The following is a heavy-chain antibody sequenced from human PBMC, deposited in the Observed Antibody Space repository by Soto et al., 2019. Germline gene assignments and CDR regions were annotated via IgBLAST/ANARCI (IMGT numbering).Heavy chain of an antibody. V-gene: IGHV3-33*01. CDR2: IWYDGSNK. CDR1: GFTFSSYG. J-gene: IGHJ4*02. D-gene: IGHD6-13*01. Sequence: PGGSLRLSCAASGFTFSSYGMHWVRQAPGKGLEWVAVIWYDGSNKYYADSVKGRFTISRDNSKNMLYLQMNSLRAEDTAVYYCARDLIAAAAPTEGYWGQGTLVTVSS. CDR3: ARDLIAAAAPTEGY.